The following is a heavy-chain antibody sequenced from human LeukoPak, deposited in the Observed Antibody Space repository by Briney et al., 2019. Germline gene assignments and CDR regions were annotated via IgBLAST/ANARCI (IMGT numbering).Heavy chain of an antibody. J-gene: IGHJ4*02. CDR1: GFTFSNAW. D-gene: IGHD3-22*01. CDR2: IKSKTDGGTT. Sequence: GGSLRLSCAASGFTFSNAWMSWVRQAPGKGLEWVGRIKSKTDGGTTDYAAPVKGRFTISRDDSKNTLYLQMNSLKTEDTAVYYCTTDENYYDSSGYNPGHFDYWGQGTLVTVSS. V-gene: IGHV3-15*01. CDR3: TTDENYYDSSGYNPGHFDY.